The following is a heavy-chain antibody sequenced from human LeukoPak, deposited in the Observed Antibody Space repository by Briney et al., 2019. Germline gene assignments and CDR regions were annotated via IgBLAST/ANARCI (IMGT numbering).Heavy chain of an antibody. J-gene: IGHJ6*02. CDR3: AREPERGSSWGRDYYYGMDV. Sequence: GGSLRLSCAASGFTFSSYSMTWVRQAPGKGLEWVSSITSSSGYIYYADSVKGRFTISRDNAKNSLYLQMNSLRAEDTAVYYCAREPERGSSWGRDYYYGMDVWGQGTTVTVSS. D-gene: IGHD6-13*01. CDR2: ITSSSGYI. CDR1: GFTFSSYS. V-gene: IGHV3-21*01.